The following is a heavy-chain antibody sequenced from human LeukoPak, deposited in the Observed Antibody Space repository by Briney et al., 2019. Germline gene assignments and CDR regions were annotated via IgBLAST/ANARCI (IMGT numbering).Heavy chain of an antibody. CDR3: ARGEMTAIRSDAFDL. J-gene: IGHJ3*01. V-gene: IGHV3-21*01. CDR2: LTTNSRYI. D-gene: IGHD2-21*02. Sequence: PGGSLRLSCAAFGFTFGSYYMNWVRQAPGKGLERVSSLTTNSRYIYYADSVKGRFTSSRDNAKNSLYLEMNSLRAEDMAVYYCARGEMTAIRSDAFDLWGQGTMVTVSS. CDR1: GFTFGSYY.